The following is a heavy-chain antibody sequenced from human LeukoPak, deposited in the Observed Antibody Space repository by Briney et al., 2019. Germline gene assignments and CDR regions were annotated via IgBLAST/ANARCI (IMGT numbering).Heavy chain of an antibody. Sequence: ASVKVSCKASGYTLTSYYMHWVRQAPGQGLEWMGIINPSGGSTSYAQKFQGRVTMTRDTSTSTVYMELSSLRSEDTAVYYCARAELLRGPSDYWGQGTLVTVSS. D-gene: IGHD3-10*01. V-gene: IGHV1-46*01. CDR2: INPSGGST. J-gene: IGHJ4*02. CDR1: GYTLTSYY. CDR3: ARAELLRGPSDY.